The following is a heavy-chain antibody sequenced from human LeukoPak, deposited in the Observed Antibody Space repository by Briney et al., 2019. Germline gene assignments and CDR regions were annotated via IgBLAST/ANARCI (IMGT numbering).Heavy chain of an antibody. CDR3: ARDWRDIVVVPAAEVHPFDI. CDR2: IIPIFGTA. V-gene: IGHV1-69*13. CDR1: GGTFSSYA. J-gene: IGHJ3*02. Sequence: ASVKVSCKASGGTFSSYAISWVRQAPGQGLEWMGGIIPIFGTANYAQKFQGRVTITADESTSTAYMELSSLRSEDTAVYYCARDWRDIVVVPAAEVHPFDIWGQGTMVTVSS. D-gene: IGHD2-2*01.